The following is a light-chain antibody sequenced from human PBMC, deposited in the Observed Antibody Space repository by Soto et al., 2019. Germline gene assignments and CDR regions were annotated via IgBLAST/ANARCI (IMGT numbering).Light chain of an antibody. Sequence: QSVLTQPASVSGSPGQSITISCTGTSSDVGGYNYVSWYQHHPGKAPKLMIYEVSDRPSGVSNRFSGSKSGNLASLTISGLQAEDEADYYCSSYTGSSPPEVFGTGTKVTVL. J-gene: IGLJ1*01. CDR3: SSYTGSSPPEV. V-gene: IGLV2-14*01. CDR2: EVS. CDR1: SSDVGGYNY.